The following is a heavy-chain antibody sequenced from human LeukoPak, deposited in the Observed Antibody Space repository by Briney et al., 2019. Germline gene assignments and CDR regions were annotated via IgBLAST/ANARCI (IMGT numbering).Heavy chain of an antibody. Sequence: SETLSLTCTVSGGSISSYYWGWIRQPPGKGLEWIGSIYHSGRADYNPSLKSRVTISVDTSKNQFSLKLSSVTGADTAVYYCARGFWEYNFDYWGQGTLVTVSS. J-gene: IGHJ4*02. D-gene: IGHD3-3*01. CDR2: IYHSGRA. V-gene: IGHV4-59*01. CDR3: ARGFWEYNFDY. CDR1: GGSISSYY.